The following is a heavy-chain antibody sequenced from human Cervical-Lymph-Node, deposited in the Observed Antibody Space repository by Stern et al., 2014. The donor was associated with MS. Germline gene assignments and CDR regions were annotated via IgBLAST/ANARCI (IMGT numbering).Heavy chain of an antibody. J-gene: IGHJ4*02. CDR3: ARAIDYYDSSGAFYTYFFDY. CDR2: IQNSGNT. D-gene: IGHD3-16*01. Sequence: QLQLQESGPGLVKPSETLSLICTVSGGSISSHYWSWIRQPPGKGLEWIGYIQNSGNTKYNSSLKSRVTISEDTSKNQFALHLSSVTAADTAVYYCARAIDYYDSSGAFYTYFFDYWGQGAPVIVSS. V-gene: IGHV4-59*11. CDR1: GGSISSHY.